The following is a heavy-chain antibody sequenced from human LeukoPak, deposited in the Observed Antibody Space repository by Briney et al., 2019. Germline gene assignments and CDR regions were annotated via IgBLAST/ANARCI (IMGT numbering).Heavy chain of an antibody. CDR1: GFTFSTYA. CDR2: ISGTGGRT. CDR3: ATASQSRGGLYAFDI. J-gene: IGHJ3*02. D-gene: IGHD3/OR15-3a*01. Sequence: PGGSLRLSCAASGFTFSTYAMNWVRQAPGKGLEWVSSISGTGGRTNYADSVKGRFTISRDNSKNTVNLQMNSLRAEDTAVYYCATASQSRGGLYAFDIWGQGTMVTVSS. V-gene: IGHV3-23*01.